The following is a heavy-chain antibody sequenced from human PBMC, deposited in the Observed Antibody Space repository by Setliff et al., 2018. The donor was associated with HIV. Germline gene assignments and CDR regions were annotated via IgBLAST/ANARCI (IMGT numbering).Heavy chain of an antibody. D-gene: IGHD3-22*01. CDR3: ARAADYHDSSGYWAPPRYLDY. Sequence: SETLSLTCAVSGGSISSNWWSWVRQSPGKGLEWIGEIYHSGSTHYNPSLQSRVTISVDKSKSQFSLKLSSVSAADMAVYYCARAADYHDSSGYWAPPRYLDYWGQGTLVTVSS. CDR1: GGSISSNW. J-gene: IGHJ4*02. V-gene: IGHV4-4*02. CDR2: IYHSGST.